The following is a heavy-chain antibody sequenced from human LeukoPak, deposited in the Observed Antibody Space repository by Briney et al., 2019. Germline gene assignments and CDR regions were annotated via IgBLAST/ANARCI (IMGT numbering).Heavy chain of an antibody. V-gene: IGHV4-39*01. CDR3: ARHSGNYGSHSDY. CDR2: IYYSGST. D-gene: IGHD3-10*01. Sequence: SETLSLTCTVSGGSISSSSYYWGWIRQPPGKGLEWIGSIYYSGSTYHNPSLKSRVTISVDTSKNQFSLKLSSVTAADTAVYYCARHSGNYGSHSDYWGQGTLVTVSS. CDR1: GGSISSSSYY. J-gene: IGHJ4*02.